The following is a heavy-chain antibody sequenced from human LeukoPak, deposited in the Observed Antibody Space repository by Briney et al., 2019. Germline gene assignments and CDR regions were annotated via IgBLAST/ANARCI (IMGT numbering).Heavy chain of an antibody. V-gene: IGHV1-8*01. CDR1: GYTFTNYD. J-gene: IGHJ4*02. CDR2: MNPNGGNT. CDR3: ARESRITGTTFFDY. D-gene: IGHD1-20*01. Sequence: ASVKVSCKAFGYTFTNYDINWVRQATGQGLEWMGWMNPNGGNTGYAQKFQGRVTMTRNTSISTAYMELSSLRSEDTAVYYCARESRITGTTFFDYWGQGTLVTVSS.